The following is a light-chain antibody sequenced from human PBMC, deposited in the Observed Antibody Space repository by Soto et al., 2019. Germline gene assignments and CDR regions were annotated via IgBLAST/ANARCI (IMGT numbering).Light chain of an antibody. Sequence: EIVLTQSPATLSLSPGARATLSCRASQSVSSSYLAWYQQKPGQAPRLLIYGASSRATGIPDRFSGSGSGTEFTLTISSLFPDDFATYYCQQYNRYWTFGQGTKVDIK. J-gene: IGKJ1*01. V-gene: IGKV3-20*01. CDR3: QQYNRYWT. CDR1: QSVSSSY. CDR2: GAS.